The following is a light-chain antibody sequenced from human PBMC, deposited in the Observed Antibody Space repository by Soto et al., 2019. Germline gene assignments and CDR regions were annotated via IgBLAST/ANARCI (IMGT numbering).Light chain of an antibody. Sequence: QSVLTQPPSASGTPGQKVFISCSGSSSNIGGTNYAYWYQQLPGAAPKLLMHSNNLRPSGVPERISGSKFGTAASLAISGLRSEDEAVYYCAAWDDSLSVRYVFGTGTKLTVL. CDR2: SNN. CDR3: AAWDDSLSVRYV. V-gene: IGLV1-47*02. J-gene: IGLJ1*01. CDR1: SSNIGGTNY.